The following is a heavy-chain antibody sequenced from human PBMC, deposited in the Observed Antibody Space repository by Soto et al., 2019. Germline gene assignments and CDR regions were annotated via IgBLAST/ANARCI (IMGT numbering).Heavy chain of an antibody. CDR2: ISSSSSSTI. CDR3: ARDLGSSWYPEYFQH. CDR1: GLTFSSYR. Sequence: GGSLRLSWAASGLTFSSYRMTGSRRAQGRGLEWVSYISSSSSSTIYYADSVKGRFTISRDNAKNSLYLQMNSLRAEDTAVYYCARDLGSSWYPEYFQHWGQGTLVTVSS. J-gene: IGHJ1*01. V-gene: IGHV3-48*01. D-gene: IGHD6-13*01.